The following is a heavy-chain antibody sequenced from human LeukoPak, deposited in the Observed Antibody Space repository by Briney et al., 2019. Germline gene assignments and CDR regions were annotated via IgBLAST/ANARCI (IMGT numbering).Heavy chain of an antibody. D-gene: IGHD2-21*02. CDR2: ISSSGSTI. J-gene: IGHJ5*02. Sequence: GGSLRLSCAASGFTFSDYYMSWIRQAPGKGLEWVSYISSSGSTIYYADSVKGRLTISRDNAKNSLYLQMNSLRAEDTAVYYCARATYCGGDCYSWWNWFDPWGQGTLVTVSS. V-gene: IGHV3-11*01. CDR3: ARATYCGGDCYSWWNWFDP. CDR1: GFTFSDYY.